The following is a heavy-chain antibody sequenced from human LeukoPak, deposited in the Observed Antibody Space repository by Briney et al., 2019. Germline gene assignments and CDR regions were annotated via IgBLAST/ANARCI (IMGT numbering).Heavy chain of an antibody. CDR1: GGSISSYY. CDR3: ARVYYYGSGSYSHYDY. D-gene: IGHD3-10*01. Sequence: SETLSLTCTGSGGSISSYYWSWIRQPPGKGLEWIGYIYYSGSTNYNPSLKSRVTISVDTSKNQFSLKLSSVTAADTAVYYCARVYYYGSGSYSHYDYWGQGTLVTVSS. J-gene: IGHJ4*02. CDR2: IYYSGST. V-gene: IGHV4-59*01.